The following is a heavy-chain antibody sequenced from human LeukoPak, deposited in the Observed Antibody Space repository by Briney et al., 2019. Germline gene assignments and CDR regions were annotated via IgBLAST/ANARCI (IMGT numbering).Heavy chain of an antibody. CDR3: ARVLKYDAFDI. CDR1: GFTFNNNA. J-gene: IGHJ3*02. D-gene: IGHD2-2*01. CDR2: ISGSGSST. Sequence: PGGSLRLSCEGSGFTFNNNAMSWVRQAPGKGLEWVSSISGSGSSTYYTDSVKGRFTISRDNSKNTVYLQMNSLRAEDTAVYYCARVLKYDAFDIWGQGTMVTVSS. V-gene: IGHV3-23*01.